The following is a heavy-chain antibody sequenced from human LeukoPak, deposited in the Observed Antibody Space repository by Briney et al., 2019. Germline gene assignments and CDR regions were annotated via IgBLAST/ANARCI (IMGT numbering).Heavy chain of an antibody. CDR1: GVTFDDFA. CDR3: AKDSGPGSAYCGGDCYWVRSYYYYGMDV. V-gene: IGHV3-9*01. D-gene: IGHD2-21*02. J-gene: IGHJ6*02. CDR2: IRWNSGSI. Sequence: GGSLRLSCAASGVTFDDFAMHWVRQAPGKGVEWVSGIRWNSGSIGYADSVKGRFTISRDNAKNSLYLQMNSLRAEDTALYYCAKDSGPGSAYCGGDCYWVRSYYYYGMDVWGQGTTVTVSS.